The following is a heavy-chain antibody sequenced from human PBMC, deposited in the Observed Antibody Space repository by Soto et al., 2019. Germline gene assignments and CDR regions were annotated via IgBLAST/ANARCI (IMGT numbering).Heavy chain of an antibody. CDR3: ARVWTTVTTNYALNI. V-gene: IGHV3-30-3*01. CDR2: ISYDGSTE. Sequence: GGSLRLPCAASGFSFSDYVIHWVRQPTGKGQEWVAVISYDGSTEYYADSVKGRFTISRDNSKNTLFLQMKTLRPEDTAVYYCARVWTTVTTNYALNIWRQGTMVTVSS. D-gene: IGHD4-17*01. CDR1: GFSFSDYV. J-gene: IGHJ3*02.